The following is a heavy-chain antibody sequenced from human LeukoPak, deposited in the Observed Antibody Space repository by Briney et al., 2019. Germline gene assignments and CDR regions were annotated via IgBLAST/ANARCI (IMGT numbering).Heavy chain of an antibody. V-gene: IGHV4-34*01. CDR3: ARRPTMVRRRNWFDP. Sequence: PSEALSLTCAVYGGSFSGYYWSWIRQPPGKGLEWIGEINHSGSTNYNPSLKSRVTISVDTSKNQFSLKLSSVTAADTAVYYCARRPTMVRRRNWFDPWGQGTLVTVSS. J-gene: IGHJ5*02. D-gene: IGHD3-10*01. CDR1: GGSFSGYY. CDR2: INHSGST.